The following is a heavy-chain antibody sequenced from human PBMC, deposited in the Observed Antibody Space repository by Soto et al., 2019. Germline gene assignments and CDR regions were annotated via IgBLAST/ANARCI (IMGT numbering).Heavy chain of an antibody. V-gene: IGHV4-34*01. J-gene: IGHJ6*02. CDR1: GGAFSGYY. CDR3: ARASRWLVREGYGMDV. CDR2: INHSGST. D-gene: IGHD3-10*01. Sequence: PSETLSLTCAVYGGAFSGYYWSWIRQRPGKGLEWSGGINHSGSTNYSPSLKSRVTISVDTSKNQFSLKLSSVTAADTAVYYCARASRWLVREGYGMDVWGQGTTVTVSS.